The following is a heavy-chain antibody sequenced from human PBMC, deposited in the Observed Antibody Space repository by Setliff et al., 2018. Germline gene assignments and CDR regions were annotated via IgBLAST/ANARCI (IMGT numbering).Heavy chain of an antibody. CDR1: GFTFSSYC. CDR2: IWDDGGNK. V-gene: IGHV3-33*08. D-gene: IGHD2-15*01. J-gene: IGHJ4*02. Sequence: GGSLRLSCAASGFTFSSYCMHWVRQAPGKGLEWVAVIWDDGGNKYHADSVKGRFTISRDNSKNTLYLQMNSLRPEDTAVYYCARTCSGSGCYAGLESWGQGTPVTAPQ. CDR3: ARTCSGSGCYAGLES.